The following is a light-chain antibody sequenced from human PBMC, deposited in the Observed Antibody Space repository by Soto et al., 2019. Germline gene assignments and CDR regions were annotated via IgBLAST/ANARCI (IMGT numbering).Light chain of an antibody. CDR1: SSNIGTGYA. Sequence: QPVLTQPPSASGTPGQRVSISCSGSSSNIGTGYAVHWYQHLPGTAPKLLIYGNSNRPSGVPDRFSGSKSGTSASLAITGLQAEDEADYYCQSYDITLIGYVLGTGTKLTVL. CDR3: QSYDITLIGYV. J-gene: IGLJ1*01. CDR2: GNS. V-gene: IGLV1-40*01.